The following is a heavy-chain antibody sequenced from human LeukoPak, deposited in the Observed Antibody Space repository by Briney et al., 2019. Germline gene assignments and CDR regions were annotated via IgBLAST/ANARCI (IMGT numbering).Heavy chain of an antibody. J-gene: IGHJ4*02. V-gene: IGHV3-73*01. Sequence: QAGRSLRLSCAASGFTFSASVMHRVRQASGHGLKWVGRIRNKANGDATGYAAWVKGRFTISRDDSKSTAYLQMNSLKTEDTAVYYCISRGYNSGWGLHYWGQGTLVTVSS. CDR3: ISRGYNSGWGLHY. CDR1: GFTFSASV. CDR2: IRNKANGDAT. D-gene: IGHD6-19*01.